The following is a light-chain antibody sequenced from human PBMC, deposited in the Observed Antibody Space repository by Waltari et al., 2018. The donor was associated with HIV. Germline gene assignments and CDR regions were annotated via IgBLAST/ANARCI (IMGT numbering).Light chain of an antibody. J-gene: IGLJ2*01. CDR3: QSADSSGTWV. CDR2: KDS. CDR1: ALPKQY. Sequence: SYELTQPPSVSVSPGQTARITCPGDALPKQYAYWYQQRPGQAPVLVMSKDSERPSGIPERFSGSSSGTTVTLTISGVQAEDEADYYCQSADSSGTWVFGGGTKLTVL. V-gene: IGLV3-25*03.